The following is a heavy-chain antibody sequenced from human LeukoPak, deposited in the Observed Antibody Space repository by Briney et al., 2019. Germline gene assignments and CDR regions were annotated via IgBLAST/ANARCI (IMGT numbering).Heavy chain of an antibody. CDR1: GFTFSSYS. Sequence: PGGSLRLSCAASGFTFSSYSMNWVRQAPGKGLEWLSYISRSGNAIYYADSMKSRFTISRDNAKNSLYLQMNSLRVEDTAVYYCATATSLDYGDYFFHHWGQGTLVTVSS. CDR3: ATATSLDYGDYFFHH. V-gene: IGHV3-48*04. J-gene: IGHJ1*01. D-gene: IGHD4-17*01. CDR2: ISRSGNAI.